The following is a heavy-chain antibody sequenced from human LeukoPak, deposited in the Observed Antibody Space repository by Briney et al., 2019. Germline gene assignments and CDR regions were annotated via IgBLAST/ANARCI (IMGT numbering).Heavy chain of an antibody. D-gene: IGHD3-9*01. CDR1: GGSISSSSYY. J-gene: IGHJ4*02. CDR2: IYYSGST. Sequence: SETLSLTCTASGGSISSSSYYWGWIRQPPGKGLEWIGSIYYSGSTYYNPSLKSRVTISVDTSKNQFSLKLSSVTAADTAVYYCASSVDWYVSWGQGTLVTVSS. V-gene: IGHV4-39*01. CDR3: ASSVDWYVS.